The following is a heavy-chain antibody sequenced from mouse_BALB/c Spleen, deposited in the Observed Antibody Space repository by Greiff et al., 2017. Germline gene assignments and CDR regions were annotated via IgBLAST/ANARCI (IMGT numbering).Heavy chain of an antibody. V-gene: IGHV1S127*01. CDR2: IDPSDSET. D-gene: IGHD2-1*01. CDR3: ARDGNYFDD. J-gene: IGHJ2*01. Sequence: VQLQQSGPQLVRPGASVKISCKASGYSFTSYWMHWVKQRPGQGLEWIGMIDPSDSETRLNQKFKDKATLTVDKSSSTAYMQLSSSTSEDSAVYDCARDGNYFDDWGQGTTLTVSS. CDR1: GYSFTSYW.